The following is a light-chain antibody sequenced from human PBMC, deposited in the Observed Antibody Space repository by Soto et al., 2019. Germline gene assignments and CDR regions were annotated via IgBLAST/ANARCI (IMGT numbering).Light chain of an antibody. Sequence: DIQMTQSPTSLSGSIGDRVTITCRASQGIRNFVAWYQQKPGKAPKLLIYAASTLQSGVPSRFSGSGSGTDFTLTINSLQPEDVATYSCQKYSSVPVFGPGTKVEIK. CDR1: QGIRNF. J-gene: IGKJ3*01. CDR2: AAS. CDR3: QKYSSVPV. V-gene: IGKV1-27*01.